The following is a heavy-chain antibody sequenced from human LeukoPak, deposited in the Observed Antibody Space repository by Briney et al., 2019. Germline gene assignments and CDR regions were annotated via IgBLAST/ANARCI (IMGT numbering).Heavy chain of an antibody. D-gene: IGHD3-3*01. CDR2: IYYSGST. Sequence: PSETLSLTCTVSGGSIGSYYWSWIRQPPGKGLEWIGYIYYSGSTNYNPSLTSRVTISLDTSENQFSLKLSSVTAADTAVYYCARRRGDFWSDYYAFDYWGQGTLVTISS. CDR1: GGSIGSYY. V-gene: IGHV4-59*08. J-gene: IGHJ4*02. CDR3: ARRRGDFWSDYYAFDY.